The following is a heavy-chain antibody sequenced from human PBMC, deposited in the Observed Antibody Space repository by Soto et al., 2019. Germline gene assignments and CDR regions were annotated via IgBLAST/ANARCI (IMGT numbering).Heavy chain of an antibody. CDR1: AYRFTDCW. CDR2: IYPGDSDT. D-gene: IGHD6-19*01. CDR3: ARPRSSGRYDAFDV. Sequence: PWESLTISCKGSAYRFTDCWIGLVRQMPGKGLEWMGIIYPGDSDTRYSPSFQGHVTISADKSISTAYLRWSSLKASDTAIYYCARPRSSGRYDAFDVWGQGTMVTVSS. J-gene: IGHJ3*01. V-gene: IGHV5-51*01.